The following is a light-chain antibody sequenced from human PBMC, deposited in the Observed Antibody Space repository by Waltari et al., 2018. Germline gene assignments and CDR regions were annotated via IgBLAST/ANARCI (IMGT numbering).Light chain of an antibody. CDR2: RNG. V-gene: IGLV1-47*01. CDR1: SSNIGTNY. CDR3: AAWDDGLSGPV. J-gene: IGLJ3*02. Sequence: QSVLTQPPSVSGTPGQGVTISCSGSSSNIGTNYVYWYQQLPRTAPNLLIFRNGRRASWAPDRFSASKSGTSASLAIGGLRSEDEADYYCAAWDDGLSGPVFGGGTKLTVL.